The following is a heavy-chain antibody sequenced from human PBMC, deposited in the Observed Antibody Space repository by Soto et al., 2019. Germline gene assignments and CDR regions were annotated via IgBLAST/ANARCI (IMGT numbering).Heavy chain of an antibody. CDR3: AIIYWLRDSSGYHHRFDY. Sequence: TLSLNCDGSNGAMDSSVHYWSWLLQYPERGLEWIGHFYHSGSTYYNPSLRSRASISNDLSKNQFFLELSSVTGADTAVYCCAIIYWLRDSSGYHHRFDYWGLGTLGTVSS. D-gene: IGHD3-22*01. CDR1: NGAMDSSVHY. J-gene: IGHJ4*02. V-gene: IGHV4-30-4*01. CDR2: FYHSGST.